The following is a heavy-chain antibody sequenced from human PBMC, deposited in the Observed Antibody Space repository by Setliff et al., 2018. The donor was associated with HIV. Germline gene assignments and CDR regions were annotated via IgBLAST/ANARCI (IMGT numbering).Heavy chain of an antibody. CDR3: ARITTIRCPTLVDF. Sequence: SGPMLVNPTQTLTLTCTFSGFSLSTSGVGVGWIRQPPGKALEWLARIDWDDDKYYSTSLGTRLTISKDTSKNQVVLTMTNMDPVDTATYYCARITTIRCPTLVDFWGPGTLVTVSS. V-gene: IGHV2-70*11. CDR1: GFSLSTSGVG. D-gene: IGHD4-17*01. CDR2: IDWDDDK. J-gene: IGHJ4*02.